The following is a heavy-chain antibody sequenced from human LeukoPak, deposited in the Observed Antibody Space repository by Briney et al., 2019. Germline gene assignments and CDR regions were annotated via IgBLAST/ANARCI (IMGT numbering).Heavy chain of an antibody. J-gene: IGHJ4*02. V-gene: IGHV1-69*13. Sequence: ASVKVSCKASGGAFISSAITWVRQARGQGLEWMGGIIPLFGTANYAQKFRGRVTFTADGPTTTAYMDLSSLTSDDTAVYYCAIGHGGNAPMDYWGQGTLVTVSS. D-gene: IGHD4-23*01. CDR2: IIPLFGTA. CDR1: GGAFISSA. CDR3: AIGHGGNAPMDY.